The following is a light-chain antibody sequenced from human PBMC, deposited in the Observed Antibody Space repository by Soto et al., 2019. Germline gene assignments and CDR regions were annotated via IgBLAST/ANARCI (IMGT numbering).Light chain of an antibody. CDR3: QLYGSSRFT. Sequence: EIVLTQSPGTLSLSPGERATLSCMASQSVSSNYLAWYQQKPGQAPRLLIYGASSRATGIPDRFSGSGSGTDFTLNISRLEHEDSAVYYCQLYGSSRFTFGHGTKVDIK. CDR1: QSVSSNY. CDR2: GAS. J-gene: IGKJ3*01. V-gene: IGKV3-20*01.